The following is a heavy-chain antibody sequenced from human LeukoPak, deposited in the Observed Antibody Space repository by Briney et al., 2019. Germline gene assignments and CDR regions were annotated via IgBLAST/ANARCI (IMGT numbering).Heavy chain of an antibody. Sequence: PGGSLRLSCAASGFTFSDYYMSWLRQAPGKGLEWVSYISSSGSPLYYADSVKGRFTISRDNAKSSLYLQMNSLRAEDTAVYYCARERQWLVDYWGQGNLVTVSS. CDR2: ISSSGSPL. J-gene: IGHJ4*02. CDR3: ARERQWLVDY. CDR1: GFTFSDYY. V-gene: IGHV3-11*01. D-gene: IGHD6-19*01.